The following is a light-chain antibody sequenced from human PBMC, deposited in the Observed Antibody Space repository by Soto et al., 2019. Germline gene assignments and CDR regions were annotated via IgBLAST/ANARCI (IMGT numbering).Light chain of an antibody. Sequence: QSALTQPASVSGSPGQSITFSCTGTSNDIGGYNYVSWYQQHPGKAPKLMIFDVSNRPSGVSYRFSGSKSSNTASLTISGLQAEDEGDYYCSSYTSSSTLLFGGGTKLTVL. V-gene: IGLV2-14*01. CDR2: DVS. CDR3: SSYTSSSTLL. J-gene: IGLJ2*01. CDR1: SNDIGGYNY.